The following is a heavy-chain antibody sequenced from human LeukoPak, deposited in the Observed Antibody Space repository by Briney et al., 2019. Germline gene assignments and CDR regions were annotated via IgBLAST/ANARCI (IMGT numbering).Heavy chain of an antibody. D-gene: IGHD1-20*01. V-gene: IGHV4-34*01. Sequence: SETLSLTCAVYGGSFSGYYWSWIRQPPGKGLEWIGEINHSGSTNYNPSLKSRVTISVDTSKNQFSLKLSSVTAADTAVYHCARGRYNWNREDYWGQGTLVTVSS. CDR1: GGSFSGYY. J-gene: IGHJ4*02. CDR3: ARGRYNWNREDY. CDR2: INHSGST.